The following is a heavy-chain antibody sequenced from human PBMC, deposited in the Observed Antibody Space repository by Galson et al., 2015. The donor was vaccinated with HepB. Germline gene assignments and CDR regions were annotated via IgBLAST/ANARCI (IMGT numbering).Heavy chain of an antibody. J-gene: IGHJ6*02. D-gene: IGHD3-22*01. CDR1: GFTFSSYA. Sequence: SLRLSCAASGFTFSSYAMSWVRQAPGKGLEWVSAISGSGGSTYYADSVKGRFTISRDNSKNTLYLQMNSLRAEDTAVYYCEKAQGVMIVVVITVYWGQGTTVTVAS. V-gene: IGHV3-23*01. CDR3: EKAQGVMIVVVITVY. CDR2: ISGSGGST.